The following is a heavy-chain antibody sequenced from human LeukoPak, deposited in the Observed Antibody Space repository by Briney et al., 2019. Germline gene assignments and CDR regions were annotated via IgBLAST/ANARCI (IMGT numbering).Heavy chain of an antibody. V-gene: IGHV3-23*01. CDR1: GFTFRSYA. D-gene: IGHD3-22*01. Sequence: PGGSLRLSCAASGFTFRSYAMSWVRQAPGKELEWVSAISGSGGSTYYADSVKGRFTISRDNSKNTLYLQMNSLRAEDTAVYYCAKDPGGITMIVVVINYFDYWGQGTLVTVSS. CDR2: ISGSGGST. CDR3: AKDPGGITMIVVVINYFDY. J-gene: IGHJ4*02.